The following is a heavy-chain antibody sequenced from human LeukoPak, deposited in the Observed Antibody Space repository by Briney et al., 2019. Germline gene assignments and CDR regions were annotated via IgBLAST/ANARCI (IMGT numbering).Heavy chain of an antibody. J-gene: IGHJ4*02. CDR3: ARDRLTGDFDY. V-gene: IGHV4-30-4*01. Sequence: TLSLTCTVSGGSISSGDYYWSWIRQPPGKGLEWIGYIYYSGSTYYNPSLKSRVTISVDTSKNQFSLKLSSVTAADTAVYYCARDRLTGDFDYWGQGTLVTVSS. CDR1: GGSISSGDYY. CDR2: IYYSGST.